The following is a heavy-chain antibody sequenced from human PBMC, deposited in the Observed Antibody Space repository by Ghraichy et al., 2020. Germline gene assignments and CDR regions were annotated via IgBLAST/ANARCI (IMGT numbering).Heavy chain of an antibody. CDR1: GFTFSSYA. J-gene: IGHJ6*02. Sequence: GGSLRLSCAASGFTFSSYAMSWVRQAPGKGLEWVSAISGSGGSTYYADSVKGRFTISSDNTKNTLYLHMNSLRAEDTAVYYCAEGSDRNPTYYYYGMDVWGQGTTVTVSS. CDR3: AEGSDRNPTYYYYGMDV. D-gene: IGHD1-14*01. V-gene: IGHV3-23*01. CDR2: ISGSGGST.